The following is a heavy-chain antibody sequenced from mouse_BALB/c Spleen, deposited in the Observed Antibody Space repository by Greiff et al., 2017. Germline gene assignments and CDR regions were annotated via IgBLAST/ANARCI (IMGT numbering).Heavy chain of an antibody. CDR2: ISSGGSYT. D-gene: IGHD2-4*01. Sequence: EVKLEESGGGLVKPGGSLKLSCAASGFTFSSYTMSWVRQTPEKRLEWVATISSGGSYTYYPDSVKGRFTISRDNAKNTLYLQMSSLKSEDTAMYYCTRDGDDYDGFAYWGQGTLVTVSA. J-gene: IGHJ3*01. V-gene: IGHV5-6-4*01. CDR1: GFTFSSYT. CDR3: TRDGDDYDGFAY.